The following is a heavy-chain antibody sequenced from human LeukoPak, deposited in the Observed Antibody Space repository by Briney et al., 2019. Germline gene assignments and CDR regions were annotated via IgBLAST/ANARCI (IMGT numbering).Heavy chain of an antibody. V-gene: IGHV4-59*01. CDR3: ARGPSWFGELDY. J-gene: IGHJ4*02. Sequence: SETLSLTCTVSGGSISSYYWSWIRQPPGKELEWIGYIYYSGSTNYNPSLKSRVTISVDTSKNQFSLKLSSVTAADTAVYYCARGPSWFGELDYWGQGTLVTVSS. D-gene: IGHD3-10*01. CDR2: IYYSGST. CDR1: GGSISSYY.